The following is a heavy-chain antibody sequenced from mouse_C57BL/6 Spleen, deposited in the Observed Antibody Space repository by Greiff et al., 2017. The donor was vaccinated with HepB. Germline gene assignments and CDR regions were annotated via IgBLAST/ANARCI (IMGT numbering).Heavy chain of an antibody. CDR2: ISGGGGNT. Sequence: EVQVVESGGGLVKPGGSLKLSCAASGFTFSSYTMSWVRQTPEKRLEWVATISGGGGNTYYPDSVKGRFTISRDNAKNTLYLQMSSLRSEDTALYYCARHTAQATGYWGQGTTLTVSS. CDR1: GFTFSSYT. D-gene: IGHD3-2*02. CDR3: ARHTAQATGY. J-gene: IGHJ2*01. V-gene: IGHV5-9*01.